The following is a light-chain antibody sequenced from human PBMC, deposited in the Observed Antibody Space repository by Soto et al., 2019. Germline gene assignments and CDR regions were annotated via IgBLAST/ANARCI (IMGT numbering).Light chain of an antibody. CDR1: QSVSSSY. CDR3: QQYGTSPYT. CDR2: GAS. Sequence: EIVLTQSPGTLSLSPGEKATLSCRASQSVSSSYLAWYQHKPGQAPRLLIYGASSRATGIPDRFSGSGSGTDFTLTISRLELDDFAVYSCQQYGTSPYTFGQGTKLEIK. J-gene: IGKJ2*01. V-gene: IGKV3-20*01.